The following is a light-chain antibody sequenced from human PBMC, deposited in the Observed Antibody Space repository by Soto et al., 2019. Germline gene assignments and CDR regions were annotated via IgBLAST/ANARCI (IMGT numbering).Light chain of an antibody. V-gene: IGKV3-20*01. CDR1: QSVSRSY. CDR2: RSS. J-gene: IGKJ2*01. Sequence: EIVLTQSPGTLSLSPGERATLSCRASQSVSRSYLAWYQQKPGQAPRLLIYRSSSRATGIPDRFSGIGSGTDFTLPISRLEHEDFAVYYCQQYDSAPQPFGQGTKLEIK. CDR3: QQYDSAPQP.